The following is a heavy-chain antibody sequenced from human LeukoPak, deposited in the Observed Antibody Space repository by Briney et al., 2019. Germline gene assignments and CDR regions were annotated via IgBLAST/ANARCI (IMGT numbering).Heavy chain of an antibody. Sequence: GGSLRLSCTASGFTFGDYAMSWVRQAPGKGLEWVGFIRSKAYGGTTEYAASVKGRFTISRDDSKSIAYLQMNSLKTEDTAVYYCTRPGRGRAGGAAAVIYWGQGTLVTVSS. CDR3: TRPGRGRAGGAAAVIY. CDR2: IRSKAYGGTT. CDR1: GFTFGDYA. D-gene: IGHD6-13*01. V-gene: IGHV3-49*04. J-gene: IGHJ4*02.